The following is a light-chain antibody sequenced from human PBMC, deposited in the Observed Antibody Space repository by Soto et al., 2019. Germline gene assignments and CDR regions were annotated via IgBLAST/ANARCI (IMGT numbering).Light chain of an antibody. V-gene: IGKV3-15*01. CDR1: QSVSSN. J-gene: IGKJ1*01. Sequence: EIVMTQSPATLSVSPGERATLSCRASQSVSSNLAWYQQKPGQAPRLLIYGPSTRATGIPARFSGSGSGTEFTITISSLQSEDFAVYYCQQYNNWPPWTFGQGTKVEIK. CDR3: QQYNNWPPWT. CDR2: GPS.